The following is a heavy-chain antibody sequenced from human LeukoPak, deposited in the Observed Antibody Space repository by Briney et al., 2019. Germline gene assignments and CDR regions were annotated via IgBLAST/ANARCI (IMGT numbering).Heavy chain of an antibody. J-gene: IGHJ4*02. CDR3: ARHGPRDGYNYFYFDY. CDR1: GGSISSYY. CDR2: IYYSGST. Sequence: SETLSLTCTVSGGSISSYYWSWIRQPPGKGLEWIGYIYYSGSTNYNPSLKSRVTISVDTSKNQSSLKLSSVTAADTAVYYCARHGPRDGYNYFYFDYWGQGTLVTVSS. V-gene: IGHV4-59*08. D-gene: IGHD5-24*01.